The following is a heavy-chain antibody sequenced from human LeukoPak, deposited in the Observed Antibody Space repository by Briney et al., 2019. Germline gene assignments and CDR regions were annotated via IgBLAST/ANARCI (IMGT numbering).Heavy chain of an antibody. CDR2: INPNSGGT. V-gene: IGHV1-2*02. CDR3: ARDRAAAGIWFDP. D-gene: IGHD6-13*01. Sequence: ASVKVSCKAPGGTFSSYAISWVRQAPGQGLEWMGWINPNSGGTNYAQKFQGRVTMTRDTSISTAYMELSRLRSDDTAVYYCARDRAAAGIWFDPWGQGTLVTVSS. J-gene: IGHJ5*02. CDR1: GGTFSSYA.